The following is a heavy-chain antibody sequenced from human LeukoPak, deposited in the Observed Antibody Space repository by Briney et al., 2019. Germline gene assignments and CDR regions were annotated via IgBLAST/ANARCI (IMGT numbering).Heavy chain of an antibody. J-gene: IGHJ3*02. CDR2: ISWNSGSI. V-gene: IGHV3-9*01. CDR1: GFTFDDYA. CDR3: AKGSVLRFLEWLLYAEGAFDI. Sequence: SGGSLRLSCAASGFTFDDYAMHWVRQAPGKGLEWVSGISWNSGSIGYADSVKGRFTISRDNAKNSLYLQMNSLRAEDTALYYCAKGSVLRFLEWLLYAEGAFDIWGQGTMVTVSS. D-gene: IGHD3-3*01.